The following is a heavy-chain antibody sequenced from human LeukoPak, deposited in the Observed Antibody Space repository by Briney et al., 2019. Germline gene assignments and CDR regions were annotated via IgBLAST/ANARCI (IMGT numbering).Heavy chain of an antibody. V-gene: IGHV3-7*01. CDR2: IKKDETEI. D-gene: IGHD3-3*01. CDR1: GFSFRNTW. Sequence: GGSLRLSCTASGFSFRNTWMSWVRQAPGKGLEWVANIKKDETEIYYADSVKGRFTISRDNAKRSLYLQMNVLRAADTAVYYCAKNRDDFWSGYTHGFDPWGQGTLVTVSS. J-gene: IGHJ5*02. CDR3: AKNRDDFWSGYTHGFDP.